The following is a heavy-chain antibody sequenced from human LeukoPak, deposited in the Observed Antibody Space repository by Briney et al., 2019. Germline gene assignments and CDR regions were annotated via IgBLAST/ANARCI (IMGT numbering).Heavy chain of an antibody. V-gene: IGHV1-8*01. CDR3: ARNYYDSSGYYYGFDY. CDR2: MNPHSGNT. CDR1: GYTFNSYD. J-gene: IGHJ4*02. D-gene: IGHD3-22*01. Sequence: ASVKVSCKASGYTFNSYDINWVRQATGQGLEWMGWMNPHSGNTGYAQKFQGRVTMTRNTSISTAYMDLSSLRSEDTAVYYCARNYYDSSGYYYGFDYWGQGTLATVSS.